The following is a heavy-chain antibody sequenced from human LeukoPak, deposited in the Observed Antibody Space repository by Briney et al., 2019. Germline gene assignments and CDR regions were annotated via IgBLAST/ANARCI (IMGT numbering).Heavy chain of an antibody. V-gene: IGHV4-4*02. CDR3: AREGHGYFDY. J-gene: IGHJ4*02. CDR2: IHHSGST. CDR1: GDSISSRNW. Sequence: SETLSLTCAVSGDSISSRNWWSWVRQPPGKGLEWIGEIHHSGSTNYNPSLKSRVTISVDTSKNQFSLKLSSVTAADTAVYYCAREGHGYFDYWGQGTLVTVSS.